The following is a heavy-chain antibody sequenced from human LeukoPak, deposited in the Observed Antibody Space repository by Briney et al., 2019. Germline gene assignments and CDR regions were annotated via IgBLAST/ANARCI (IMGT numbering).Heavy chain of an antibody. CDR1: GFTFSSYW. J-gene: IGHJ4*02. CDR2: INSDGSTT. V-gene: IGHV3-74*01. Sequence: PGGSLRLSCAASGFTFSSYWMHWVRQAPGKGLVWVSHINSDGSTTNYADSVKGRFTISRDNAQSTVYLQMNSLRAEDTAVYYCAGDLTTGYWGQGTLVTVSS. CDR3: AGDLTTGY. D-gene: IGHD1-1*01.